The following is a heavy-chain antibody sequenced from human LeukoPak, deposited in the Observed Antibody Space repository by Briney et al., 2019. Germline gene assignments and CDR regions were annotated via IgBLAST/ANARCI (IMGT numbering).Heavy chain of an antibody. V-gene: IGHV4-34*01. CDR1: GGSFSGYY. CDR3: ARGLPYYYDSSGYSFDY. D-gene: IGHD3-22*01. CDR2: INHSGST. J-gene: IGHJ4*02. Sequence: PSETLSLTCAVYGGSFSGYYWSWIRQPPGKGLEWIGEINHSGSTNYNPSLKSRVTISVDTSKNQFSLKLSSVTAADTAVYYCARGLPYYYDSSGYSFDYWGQGTLVTVSS.